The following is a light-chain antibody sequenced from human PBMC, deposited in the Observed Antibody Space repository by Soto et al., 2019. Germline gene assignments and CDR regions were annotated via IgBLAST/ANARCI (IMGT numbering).Light chain of an antibody. Sequence: QSALTQPASVSGSPGQSITISCTGTSSDVGGYNLVSWYQQHPGKAPKLMIYEVTKRPSGVSNRFSGSKSGNTASLTISGRQAEDEADYYCCSSADSGTFWVFGGGTKVTVL. CDR1: SSDVGGYNL. J-gene: IGLJ3*02. CDR2: EVT. CDR3: CSSADSGTFWV. V-gene: IGLV2-23*02.